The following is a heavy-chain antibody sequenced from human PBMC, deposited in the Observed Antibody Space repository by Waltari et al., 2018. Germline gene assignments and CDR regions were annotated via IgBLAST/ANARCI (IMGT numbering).Heavy chain of an antibody. CDR3: ARDKGSSWYRGDAFDI. J-gene: IGHJ3*02. CDR2: IYYSGST. CDR1: GGSIRSYS. D-gene: IGHD6-13*01. V-gene: IGHV4-59*01. Sequence: QVQLQESGPGLVKPSETLSLPCTVSGGSIRSYSWTWIRQPQGKGLEWICYIYYSGSTNYNPSLKSRVTISVDTSKNQFSLKLSSVTAADTAVYYCARDKGSSWYRGDAFDIWGQGTMVTVSS.